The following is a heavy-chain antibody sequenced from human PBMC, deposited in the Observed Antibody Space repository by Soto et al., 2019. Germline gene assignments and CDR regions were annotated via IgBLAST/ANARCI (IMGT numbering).Heavy chain of an antibody. Sequence: EVQLVESGGGLVKPGGSLRLSCAASGFTFGHVWISWVRQAPGKGLEWVGRIKSKTEGGTSDYAAPVKGRFTISRDDSKNTLYLQMNSLKAKDTAVYYCATGSSLGAPRWGQGTLVTVSS. D-gene: IGHD3-16*01. CDR3: ATGSSLGAPR. J-gene: IGHJ4*02. V-gene: IGHV3-15*01. CDR1: GFTFGHVW. CDR2: IKSKTEGGTS.